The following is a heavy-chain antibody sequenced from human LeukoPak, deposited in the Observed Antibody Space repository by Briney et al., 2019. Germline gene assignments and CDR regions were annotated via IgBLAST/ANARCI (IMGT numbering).Heavy chain of an antibody. D-gene: IGHD2-21*01. V-gene: IGHV3-23*01. Sequence: GSLRLSCVGSGFTFRSHAMSWVRQAPEKGLEFVSGIYENGGTTYYADSVRGRFSISRDNSKNTLYLQMDSLRGEDTAVYYCAKDFRIGYSAHFDYWGQGALVTVSS. CDR2: IYENGGTT. J-gene: IGHJ4*02. CDR3: AKDFRIGYSAHFDY. CDR1: GFTFRSHA.